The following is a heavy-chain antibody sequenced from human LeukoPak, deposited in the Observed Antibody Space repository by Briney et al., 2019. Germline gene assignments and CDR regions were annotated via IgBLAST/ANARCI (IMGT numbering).Heavy chain of an antibody. CDR3: ARALWSGSYEN. D-gene: IGHD1-26*01. Sequence: GSSLKVSCKASGGTFSSYAISWVRQAPGQGLEWMGRFITIFGTANYAQKFQGRVTITTDESTSTAYMELSSLRSEDTAVYYCARALWSGSYENWGQGTLVTVSS. J-gene: IGHJ4*02. V-gene: IGHV1-69*05. CDR1: GGTFSSYA. CDR2: FITIFGTA.